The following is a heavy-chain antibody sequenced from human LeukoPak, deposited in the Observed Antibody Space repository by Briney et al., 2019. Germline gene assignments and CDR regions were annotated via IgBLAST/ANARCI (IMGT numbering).Heavy chain of an antibody. Sequence: PGGSLRLSCAASGFTFSSYWMSWVRQAPGKGLEWVANIKQDGSEKYYADSVTGRFTISRDNAKNAVYLQMDGLRAEDTAVYYCARDYGHSGYDYIPYYWGQGTLVTVSS. D-gene: IGHD5-12*01. CDR3: ARDYGHSGYDYIPYY. J-gene: IGHJ4*02. CDR1: GFTFSSYW. V-gene: IGHV3-7*01. CDR2: IKQDGSEK.